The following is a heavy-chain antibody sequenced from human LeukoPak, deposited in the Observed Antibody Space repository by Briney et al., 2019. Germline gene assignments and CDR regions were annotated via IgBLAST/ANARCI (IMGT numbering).Heavy chain of an antibody. CDR3: VTDRWMFYDSSGYHNFDY. CDR1: GYTLTELS. Sequence: ASVKVSCKVSGYTLTELSMHWVRQAPGKGLEWMGGFDPEDGETIYAQKFQGRVTMTEDTSTDTAYMELSSLRSEDTAVYYCVTDRWMFYDSSGYHNFDYWGQGTLVTVSS. J-gene: IGHJ4*02. V-gene: IGHV1-24*01. D-gene: IGHD3-22*01. CDR2: FDPEDGET.